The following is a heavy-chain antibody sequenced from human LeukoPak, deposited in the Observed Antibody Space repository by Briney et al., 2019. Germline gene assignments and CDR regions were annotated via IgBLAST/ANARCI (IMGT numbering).Heavy chain of an antibody. V-gene: IGHV3-23*01. CDR2: ISTSGAST. CDR3: AIMHPYYDGSGYWGQ. J-gene: IGHJ4*02. Sequence: GGSLRLSCAASGFTVSSNYMSWVRQAPGKGLEWVSGISTSGASTYYVDSVKGRFTVTRDNPSNTLYLQMKRLRAADTDISYYAIMHPYYDGSGYWGQWGQGTLVTVSS. D-gene: IGHD3-22*01. CDR1: GFTVSSNY.